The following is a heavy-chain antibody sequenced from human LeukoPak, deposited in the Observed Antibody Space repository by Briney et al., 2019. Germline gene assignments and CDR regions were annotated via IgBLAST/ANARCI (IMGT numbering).Heavy chain of an antibody. CDR3: ARGVEPLAANTLAY. CDR2: LYSDGNT. V-gene: IGHV3-53*01. J-gene: IGHJ4*02. D-gene: IGHD1-14*01. Sequence: GGSLRLSCAASGFTVITNDMTWVRQAPGKGLEWVSVLYSDGNTKYADYVQGRFTISRDNSKNTLYLEMNSLSHDDTAVYYCARGVEPLAANTLAYWGQGTLVTVSS. CDR1: GFTVITND.